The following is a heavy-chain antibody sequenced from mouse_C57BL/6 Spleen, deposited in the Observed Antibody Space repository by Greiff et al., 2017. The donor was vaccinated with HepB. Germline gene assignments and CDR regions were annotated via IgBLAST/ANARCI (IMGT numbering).Heavy chain of an antibody. Sequence: VKLQESGPELVKPGASVKISCKASGYAFSSYWMNWVKQRPGKGLEWIGQIYPGDGDTNYNGKFKGKATLTADKSSSTAYMQLSSLTSEDSAVYFCARWTTVVRGYFDYWGQGTTLTVSS. CDR2: IYPGDGDT. J-gene: IGHJ2*01. CDR1: GYAFSSYW. CDR3: ARWTTVVRGYFDY. V-gene: IGHV1-80*01. D-gene: IGHD1-1*01.